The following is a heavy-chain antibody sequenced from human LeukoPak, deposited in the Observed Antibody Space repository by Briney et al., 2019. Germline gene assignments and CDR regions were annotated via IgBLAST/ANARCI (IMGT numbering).Heavy chain of an antibody. CDR3: ARHYCSSTSCYYNY. J-gene: IGHJ4*02. CDR2: INPNSGGT. Sequence: GASVKVSCKASGYTFSGYYMHWVRQAPGQGLEWMGWINPNSGGTNYAQKLQGRVTMTRDTSISTAYMELSRLRSDDTAVYYCARHYCSSTSCYYNYWGQGTLVTVSS. CDR1: GYTFSGYY. V-gene: IGHV1-2*02. D-gene: IGHD2-2*01.